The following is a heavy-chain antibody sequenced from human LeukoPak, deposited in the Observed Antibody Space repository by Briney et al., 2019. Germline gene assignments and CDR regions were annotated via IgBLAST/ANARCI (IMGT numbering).Heavy chain of an antibody. CDR2: IYYSGST. CDR1: GGSISSGDYY. D-gene: IGHD3-10*01. J-gene: IGHJ3*02. Sequence: PSETLSLTCTVSGGSISSGDYYWSWIRQPPGKGLEWIGYIYYSGSTYYNPSLKSRVTISVDTSKNQFSLKLSSVTAADTAVYYCARDHVDGASDAFDIWGQGTMVTVSS. CDR3: ARDHVDGASDAFDI. V-gene: IGHV4-30-4*01.